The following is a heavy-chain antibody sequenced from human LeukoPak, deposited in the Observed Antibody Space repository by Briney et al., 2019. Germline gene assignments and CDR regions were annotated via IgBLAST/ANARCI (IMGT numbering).Heavy chain of an antibody. D-gene: IGHD4-17*01. CDR2: INHSGST. J-gene: IGHJ4*02. V-gene: IGHV4-34*01. Sequence: SETLSLTCAVYGGSFSGYYWSWIRQPPGKGLEWIGEINHSGSTNYNPSLKSRVTISVDTSKNQFSLKLSSVTAADTAVYYCARDYGDQPFDYWGQGTLVTVSS. CDR1: GGSFSGYY. CDR3: ARDYGDQPFDY.